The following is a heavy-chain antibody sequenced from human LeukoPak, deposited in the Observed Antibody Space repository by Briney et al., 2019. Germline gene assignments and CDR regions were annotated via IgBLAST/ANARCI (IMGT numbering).Heavy chain of an antibody. CDR1: GFTFSSYT. Sequence: PGGSLRLSCAASGFTFSSYTMNWVRQAPGKGLEWVSYITSVSSILSYADSVKGRFTISRDNAKNSLYLQMSSLRDEDTAVYYCARDLDWTFDIWGQGTMVTVSS. J-gene: IGHJ3*02. CDR2: ITSVSSIL. CDR3: ARDLDWTFDI. D-gene: IGHD1-1*01. V-gene: IGHV3-48*02.